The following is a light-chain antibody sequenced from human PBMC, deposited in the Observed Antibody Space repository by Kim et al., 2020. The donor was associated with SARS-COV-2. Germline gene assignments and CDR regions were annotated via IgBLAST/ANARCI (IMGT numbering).Light chain of an antibody. J-gene: IGLJ2*01. CDR2: NSD. Sequence: SYELTLPPSVSVSPGQTASIPCSGNKLGDKYACXYQQKPGQSPLLVIYNSDKRPPGIPERFSGSNSGNTATLTISGTQPMDEADYYCQTWDVSAVIFGGG. CDR1: KLGDKY. CDR3: QTWDVSAVI. V-gene: IGLV3-1*01.